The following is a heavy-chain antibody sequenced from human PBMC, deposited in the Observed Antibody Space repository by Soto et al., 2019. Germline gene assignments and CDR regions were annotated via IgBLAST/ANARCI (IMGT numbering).Heavy chain of an antibody. J-gene: IGHJ4*02. Sequence: QVQLVQSGGEVRKPGASVKVSCKASGYTFTSYGVSWVRQAPGQGLEWMGWIRAYTGYTNYAQKFQGRVTITTDTSKSTAYMELRSLISDYTAVYYCARASDGYRSGWYVGYFDYWGQGTLVTVSS. CDR2: IRAYTGYT. D-gene: IGHD6-19*01. CDR1: GYTFTSYG. CDR3: ARASDGYRSGWYVGYFDY. V-gene: IGHV1-18*04.